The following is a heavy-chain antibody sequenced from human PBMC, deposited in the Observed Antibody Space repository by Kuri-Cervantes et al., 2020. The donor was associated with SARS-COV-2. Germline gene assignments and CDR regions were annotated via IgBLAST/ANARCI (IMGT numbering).Heavy chain of an antibody. V-gene: IGHV3-30-3*01. CDR1: VFSFGNSV. D-gene: IGHD4-17*01. Sequence: LSLTCAASVFSFGNSVIQWVRQAPGKGQWWVSGISFDVTNIFYADSVRDRFSISRDNSKKTLYMQKNSLRDEDTAVYYCVRAAEGDYGDNWGQGTLVTVSS. CDR2: ISFDVTNI. CDR3: VRAAEGDYGDN. J-gene: IGHJ4*02.